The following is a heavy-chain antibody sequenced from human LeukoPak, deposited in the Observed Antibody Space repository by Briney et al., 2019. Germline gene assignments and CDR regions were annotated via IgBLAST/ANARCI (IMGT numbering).Heavy chain of an antibody. J-gene: IGHJ4*02. CDR1: GFTVSSNE. CDR2: ISGGST. V-gene: IGHV3-38-3*01. D-gene: IGHD3-22*01. Sequence: PGGSLRLSCAASGFTVSSNEMSWVRQAPGKGLEWVSSISGGSTYYADSRKGRFTISRDNSKNTLHLQMNSLRAEDTAVYYCARDPPYDSSGYLFDYWGQGTLVTVSS. CDR3: ARDPPYDSSGYLFDY.